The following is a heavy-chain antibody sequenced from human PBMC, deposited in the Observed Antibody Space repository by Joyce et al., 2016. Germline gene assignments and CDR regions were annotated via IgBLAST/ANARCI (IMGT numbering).Heavy chain of an antibody. CDR2: IDWDNDK. CDR3: ARMAIRGMAGEFDY. J-gene: IGHJ4*02. CDR1: GFSLSTSGVS. Sequence: QVALRESGPALVKPTQTLTLTCSFSGFSLSTSGVSVSWIRQPPGKALEWLARIDWDNDKFYTTSLETRLTISKDTSKNQVVLTVTNRDPVDTATYYCARMAIRGMAGEFDYWGQGTLVTVSS. D-gene: IGHD6-19*01. V-gene: IGHV2-70*17.